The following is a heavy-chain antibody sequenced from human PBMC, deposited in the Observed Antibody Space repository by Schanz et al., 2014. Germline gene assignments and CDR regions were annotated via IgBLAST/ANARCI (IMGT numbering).Heavy chain of an antibody. CDR3: ARVKYCTITRCYRTETEGIYYMDV. CDR2: IKSDGSST. D-gene: IGHD2-2*01. J-gene: IGHJ6*03. V-gene: IGHV3-74*02. CDR1: GFTFSSYW. Sequence: EVQLVESGGGLVQPGGSLRLSCAASGFTFSSYWMHWVRQVPGKGLVWFSRIKSDGSSTSYADSVKGRFTISRDNAKNTLYLQMTSLRAEDTAVYYCARVKYCTITRCYRTETEGIYYMDVWGKGTTVTVSS.